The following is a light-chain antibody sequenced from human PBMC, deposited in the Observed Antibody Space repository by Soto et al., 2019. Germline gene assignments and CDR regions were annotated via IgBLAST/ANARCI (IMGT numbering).Light chain of an antibody. V-gene: IGLV1-40*01. J-gene: IGLJ3*02. CDR3: QSYDSSLSGSV. Sequence: QSVLTQPPSVSGAPGQRVTISCTGSSSNIGAGYDVHWYQQLPGTAPKLPISGNSNRPSGVPDRFSGSKSGTSASLAITGLQAEDEADYYCQSYDSSLSGSVFGGGTKVTVL. CDR2: GNS. CDR1: SSNIGAGYD.